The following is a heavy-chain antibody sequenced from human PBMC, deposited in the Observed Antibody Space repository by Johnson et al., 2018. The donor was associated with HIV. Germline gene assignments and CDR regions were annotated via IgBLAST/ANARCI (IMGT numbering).Heavy chain of an antibody. D-gene: IGHD6-6*01. CDR2: ISSSGSTI. CDR3: ARSYSSSSHDAFDI. CDR1: GFTFDDYG. J-gene: IGHJ3*02. Sequence: QVQLVESGGGVVRPGGSLRLSCAASGFTFDDYGMSWIRQAPGKGLEWVSYISSSGSTIYYADSVKGRFTISRDNAKNSLYLQMNSLRAEDTAVYYCARSYSSSSHDAFDIWGQGTMVTVSS. V-gene: IGHV3-11*04.